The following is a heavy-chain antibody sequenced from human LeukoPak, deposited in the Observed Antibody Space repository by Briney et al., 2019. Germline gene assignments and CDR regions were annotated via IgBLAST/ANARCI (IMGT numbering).Heavy chain of an antibody. Sequence: GGSLRLSCAASGFTFDNYGMSWVRQAPGKELEWVSAISGTGGTTYYVDSVKGRFTISRDNSKNTLYLQMNSLRAEDTAVYYCAKNGDRGAYCSGGSCYPYYYYYMDVWGKGTTVTISS. J-gene: IGHJ6*03. CDR1: GFTFDNYG. CDR3: AKNGDRGAYCSGGSCYPYYYYYMDV. V-gene: IGHV3-23*01. D-gene: IGHD2-15*01. CDR2: ISGTGGTT.